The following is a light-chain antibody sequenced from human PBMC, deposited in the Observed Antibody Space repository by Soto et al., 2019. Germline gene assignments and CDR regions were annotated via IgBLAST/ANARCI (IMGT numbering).Light chain of an antibody. Sequence: QSVLTQPASVSGSPGQSITISCTGTSSDVGGYNYVSWYQHHPGKAPKLIIYDVTNRPSGVSNPFSGSKSGNTASLTISGPQPEDEADYYCSSYTTSNTRQLVFGAGTKVTVL. J-gene: IGLJ1*01. CDR1: SSDVGGYNY. CDR3: SSYTTSNTRQLV. CDR2: DVT. V-gene: IGLV2-14*03.